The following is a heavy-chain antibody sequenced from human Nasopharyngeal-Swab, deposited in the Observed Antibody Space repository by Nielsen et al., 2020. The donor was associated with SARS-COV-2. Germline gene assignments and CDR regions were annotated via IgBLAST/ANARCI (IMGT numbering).Heavy chain of an antibody. V-gene: IGHV4-59*12. CDR2: IYYSGST. CDR1: GGSISSYY. Sequence: GSLRLSCTVSGGSISSYYWNWIRQPPGKGLEWIGYIYYSGSTNYNPSLKSRVTISVDTSKNQFSLKLSSVTAADTAVYYCARGPVDVLLWFGELFHSHGMDVWGQGTTVTVSS. CDR3: ARGPVDVLLWFGELFHSHGMDV. D-gene: IGHD3-10*01. J-gene: IGHJ6*02.